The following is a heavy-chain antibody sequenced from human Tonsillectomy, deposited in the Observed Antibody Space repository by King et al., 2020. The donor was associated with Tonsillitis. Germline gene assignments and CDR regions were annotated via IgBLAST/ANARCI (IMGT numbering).Heavy chain of an antibody. CDR1: GLTFSSYS. CDR3: VGEQPRGFDP. V-gene: IGHV3-21*01. D-gene: IGHD6-13*01. CDR2: ISSSSSYI. J-gene: IGHJ5*02. Sequence: VQLVESGGGLVKPGGSLRVSCVASGLTFSSYSMNWVRQAPGQGLEWVSSISSSSSYIYYADSVKGRFTISRDNAKNSLYLQMNSLRAEDTAVYYCVGEQPRGFDPWGQGTLVTVSS.